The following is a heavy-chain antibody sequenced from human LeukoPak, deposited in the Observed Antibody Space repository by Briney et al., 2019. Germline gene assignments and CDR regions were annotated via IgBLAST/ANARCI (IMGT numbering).Heavy chain of an antibody. CDR2: TYYRSKWYS. J-gene: IGHJ4*02. CDR3: ARGRPRLTYYYGSGSYLDY. V-gene: IGHV6-1*01. CDR1: GDSVSSNSAA. Sequence: SGPGLVKPSQTLSLTCAISGDSVSSNSAAWNWIRQSPSRGLEWLGRTYYRSKWYSDYAVSVKSRITINPDTSKNQFSLQLNSVTPEDTAVYYCARGRPRLTYYYGSGSYLDYWGQGTLVTVSS. D-gene: IGHD3-10*01.